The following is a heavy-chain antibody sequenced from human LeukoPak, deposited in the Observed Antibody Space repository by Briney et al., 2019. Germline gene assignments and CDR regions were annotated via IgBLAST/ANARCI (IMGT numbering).Heavy chain of an antibody. CDR3: AREVVGATSEFDF. Sequence: GGSLRLSCAASGFTFSRYSMNWVRQAPGKVLEWVSYITSSGSAIYYADSVKGRFTISRDNAKNSLYLQMNSLRADDTALYYCAREVVGATSEFDFWGQGTLVTVPS. J-gene: IGHJ4*02. D-gene: IGHD1-26*01. CDR2: ITSSGSAI. V-gene: IGHV3-48*04. CDR1: GFTFSRYS.